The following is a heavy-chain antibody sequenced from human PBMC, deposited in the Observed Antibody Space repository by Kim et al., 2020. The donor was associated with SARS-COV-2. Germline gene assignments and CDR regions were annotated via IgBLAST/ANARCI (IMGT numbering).Heavy chain of an antibody. D-gene: IGHD3-22*01. V-gene: IGHV3-74*01. CDR1: GFTFSSYW. J-gene: IGHJ4*02. CDR2: INGDGSSI. Sequence: GGSLRLSCAASGFTFSSYWMHWVRQAPGKGLVWVSRINGDGSSISYADSVKGRFTISRDNAKNTLYLQMNSLRVEDMAVYYCAKIHDSSGYFYWGQGTLVTVSS. CDR3: AKIHDSSGYFY.